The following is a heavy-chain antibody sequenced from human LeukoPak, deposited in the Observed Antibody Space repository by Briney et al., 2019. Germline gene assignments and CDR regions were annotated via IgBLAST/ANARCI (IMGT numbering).Heavy chain of an antibody. V-gene: IGHV3-23*01. J-gene: IGHJ4*02. Sequence: GGTLRLSCAASGITFSSYGMSWVRQAPGKGLEWVSSISSTGGTTYYADSVKGRFTISRDNSKNTLFLQMDSLGAEDTAVYFCAKDSSGWSRDYWGQGTLVTVSS. CDR2: ISSTGGTT. CDR3: AKDSSGWSRDY. D-gene: IGHD6-19*01. CDR1: GITFSSYG.